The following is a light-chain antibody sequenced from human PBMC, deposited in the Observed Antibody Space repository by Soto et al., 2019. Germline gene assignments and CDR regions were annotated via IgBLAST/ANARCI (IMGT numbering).Light chain of an antibody. CDR3: QQSYSTPPIT. Sequence: DIHMTQSPSSLSPSVGDRVTLTCRASQSISRHLNWYQQKAGRAPRLLIYGASNLQSGVPSRFSGSGSGTDFTLTISSLQPEDFATYYCQQSYSTPPITFGQGTRLEIK. CDR2: GAS. CDR1: QSISRH. V-gene: IGKV1-39*01. J-gene: IGKJ5*01.